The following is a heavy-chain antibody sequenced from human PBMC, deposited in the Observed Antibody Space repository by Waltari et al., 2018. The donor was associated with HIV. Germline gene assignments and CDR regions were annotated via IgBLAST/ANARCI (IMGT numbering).Heavy chain of an antibody. CDR3: AREVFYYDNSGHPGWFDP. J-gene: IGHJ5*02. D-gene: IGHD3-22*01. CDR1: GFTVGNNS. Sequence: VRLVESGGALVRPGGALRLSCTASGFTVGNNSMTWVRQASGKGLEWVSTMGSDGTTGSAESVKGRFSTCRDTSKNILHLLMDSLRVDDTAVYYCAREVFYYDNSGHPGWFDPWGQGTLVAVSS. V-gene: IGHV3-66*01. CDR2: MGSDGTT.